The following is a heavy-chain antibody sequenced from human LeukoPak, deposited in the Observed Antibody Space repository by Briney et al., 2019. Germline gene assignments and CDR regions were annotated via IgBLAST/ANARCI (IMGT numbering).Heavy chain of an antibody. D-gene: IGHD6-13*01. CDR2: VNPNSGGT. CDR3: AQSIRFSSSYDY. CDR1: GYTFTGYY. J-gene: IGHJ4*02. Sequence: ASVKVSCKASGYTFTGYYMHWVRQAPGQGLEWMGWVNPNSGGTNYAQKFQGRVTMTRDTFISTAYMELSRLRSDDTAVYYCAQSIRFSSSYDYWGQGTLVTVSS. V-gene: IGHV1-2*02.